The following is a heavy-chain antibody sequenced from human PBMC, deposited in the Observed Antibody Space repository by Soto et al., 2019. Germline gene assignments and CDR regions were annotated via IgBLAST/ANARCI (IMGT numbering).Heavy chain of an antibody. CDR2: IYYSGST. CDR3: VIGSGSFDY. V-gene: IGHV4-39*01. Sequence: SETLSLTCTVSGGTISSSSYYWGWIRQPPGKGLEWIGSIYYSGSTYYNPSLKSRVTISVDTSKNQFSLKLSSVTAADTAVYYCVIGSGSFDYWGQGTLVTVSS. CDR1: GGTISSSSYY. D-gene: IGHD3-10*01. J-gene: IGHJ4*02.